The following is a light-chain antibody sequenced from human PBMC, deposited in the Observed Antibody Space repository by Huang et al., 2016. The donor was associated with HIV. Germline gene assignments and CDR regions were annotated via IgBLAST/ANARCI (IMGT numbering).Light chain of an antibody. J-gene: IGKJ3*01. V-gene: IGKV1-8*01. Sequence: AIQMTQSPSSLSASTGDKITLACRASQAISTFLAWYEQKPGKPPTLLVHTASILQTGVPSRFNASGSGTDFTLTVTCLQSEDFASYYCQQYYSHSTFGPGTKV. CDR3: QQYYSHST. CDR2: TAS. CDR1: QAISTF.